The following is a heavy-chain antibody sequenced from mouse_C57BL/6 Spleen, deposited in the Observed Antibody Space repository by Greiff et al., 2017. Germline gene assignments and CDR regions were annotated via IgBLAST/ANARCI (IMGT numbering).Heavy chain of an antibody. D-gene: IGHD2-2*01. CDR3: ARNLYGYDGKYYFDY. CDR2: IYPGGGYT. Sequence: VKLVESGAELVRPGTSVKMSCKASGYTFTNYWIGWAKQRPGHGLEWIGDIYPGGGYTNYNEKFKGKATLTADKSSSTAYMQFSSLTSEDSAIYYVARNLYGYDGKYYFDYWGQGTTLTVSS. V-gene: IGHV1-63*01. J-gene: IGHJ2*01. CDR1: GYTFTNYW.